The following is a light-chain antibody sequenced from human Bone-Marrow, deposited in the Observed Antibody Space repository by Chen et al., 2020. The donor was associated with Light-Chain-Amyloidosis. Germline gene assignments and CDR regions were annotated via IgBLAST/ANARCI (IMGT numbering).Light chain of an antibody. CDR2: DSS. V-gene: IGKV3-11*01. CDR3: QQRSNWPRT. Sequence: EIVLTQSPATLSLSPGDRVTLSCRASQSGRFSLAWYQQKPGQAPRLLINDSSNRAPGIPARFSGSGSMTDFTLTISSLEPEDFAVYYCQQRSNWPRTFGQGTKVDIK. CDR1: QSGRFS. J-gene: IGKJ1*01.